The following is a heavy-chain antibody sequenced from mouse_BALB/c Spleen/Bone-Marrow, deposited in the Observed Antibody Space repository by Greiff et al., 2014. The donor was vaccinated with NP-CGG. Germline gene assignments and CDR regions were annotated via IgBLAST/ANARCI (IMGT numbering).Heavy chain of an antibody. J-gene: IGHJ4*01. CDR1: GFSFTNYG. CDR3: VRMTTATGAMDY. D-gene: IGHD1-2*01. V-gene: IGHV2-9*02. Sequence: VKLVESGPGLVAPSQILSITCTVSGFSFTNYGVHWVRQPPGKGLEWLGVIWADGSTNYNSALMSRLRISKDNSKSQVFFKMNSLQTDDTARDYGVRMTTATGAMDYWGQGTSVTVSS. CDR2: IWADGST.